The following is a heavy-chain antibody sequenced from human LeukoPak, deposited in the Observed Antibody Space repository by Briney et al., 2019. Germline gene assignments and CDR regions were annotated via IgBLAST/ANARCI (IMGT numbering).Heavy chain of an antibody. CDR1: GYTFTRYD. Sequence: ASVKVSCKASGYTFTRYDINWVRQATGQGLEWMGWMNPNSGNTVYAQKLQGRVTMTRNTSISTAYMELSSLRSEDTAVYYCARCSSYNYQYMDFCGKGTTVIGSS. CDR3: ARCSSYNYQYMDF. V-gene: IGHV1-8*01. J-gene: IGHJ6*03. D-gene: IGHD3-10*02. CDR2: MNPNSGNT.